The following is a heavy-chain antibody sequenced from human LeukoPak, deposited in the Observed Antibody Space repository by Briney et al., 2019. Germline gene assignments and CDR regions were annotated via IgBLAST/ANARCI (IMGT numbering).Heavy chain of an antibody. V-gene: IGHV3-9*01. J-gene: IGHJ6*02. CDR1: GFTFDDYA. CDR2: ISWNSGSI. Sequence: GGSLRLSCAASGFTFDDYAMHWVRQAPGKGLEWVSGISWNSGSIGYADSVKGRFTISRDNAKNSLYLQMNSLRAEDTALYYCARPQWGTVNRVYYYGMDVWGQGTTVTVSS. CDR3: ARPQWGTVNRVYYYGMDV. D-gene: IGHD4-17*01.